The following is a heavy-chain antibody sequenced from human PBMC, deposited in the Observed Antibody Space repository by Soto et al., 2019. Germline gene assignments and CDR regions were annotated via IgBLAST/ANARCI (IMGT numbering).Heavy chain of an antibody. J-gene: IGHJ5*02. CDR3: ANSSGCYNWFDP. CDR2: ISGYNGNT. CDR1: GYTFSSYG. D-gene: IGHD6-19*01. Sequence: ASVKVSCKASGYTFSSYGISWVRQAPGQGLEWMGWISGYNGNTNYAQNLQGRVTMTTDTSTSTAYMELRSLRSDDTAVYYCANSSGCYNWFDPWGQGTLVTVSS. V-gene: IGHV1-18*01.